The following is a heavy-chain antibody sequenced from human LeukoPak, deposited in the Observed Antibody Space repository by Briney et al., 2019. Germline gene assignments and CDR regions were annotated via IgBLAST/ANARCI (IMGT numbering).Heavy chain of an antibody. V-gene: IGHV4-59*12. CDR3: ARDTRGDKLTGIHGFDM. CDR2: IHYSGST. J-gene: IGHJ3*02. CDR1: GGSISAYY. D-gene: IGHD1-20*01. Sequence: SETLSLTCTISGGSISAYYWSWIRQPPGKGLDWIGYIHYSGSTNYNPSLKSRVTISVDTSKNQFSLKLKSVTAADTAVYYCARDTRGDKLTGIHGFDMWGQGTMVTVSS.